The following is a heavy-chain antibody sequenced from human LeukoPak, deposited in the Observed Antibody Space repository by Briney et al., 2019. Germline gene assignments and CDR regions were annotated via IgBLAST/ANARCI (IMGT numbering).Heavy chain of an antibody. V-gene: IGHV3-23*01. CDR3: AKDLYYYDSSGYYPLFDY. J-gene: IGHJ4*02. CDR1: GFTFSSYG. CDR2: ISGSGGST. Sequence: PGGSLRLSCAASGFTFSSYGMHWVRQAPGKGLEWVSAISGSGGSTYYADSVKGRFTISRDNSKNTLYLQMNSLRAEDTAVYYCAKDLYYYDSSGYYPLFDYWGQGTLVTVSS. D-gene: IGHD3-22*01.